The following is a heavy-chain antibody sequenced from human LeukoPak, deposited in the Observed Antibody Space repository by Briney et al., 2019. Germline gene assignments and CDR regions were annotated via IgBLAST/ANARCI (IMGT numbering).Heavy chain of an antibody. D-gene: IGHD2-21*01. J-gene: IGHJ5*02. CDR1: GYTFTSYY. Sequence: ASVKVSCKASGYTFTSYYMYWVRQAPGQGLEWMGIINPSGGSTSYAQKFQGRVTMTRDTSTSTVYMELSSLRSEDTAVYYCASYLPGGGDGNWFDPWGQGTLVTVSS. CDR3: ASYLPGGGDGNWFDP. CDR2: INPSGGST. V-gene: IGHV1-46*03.